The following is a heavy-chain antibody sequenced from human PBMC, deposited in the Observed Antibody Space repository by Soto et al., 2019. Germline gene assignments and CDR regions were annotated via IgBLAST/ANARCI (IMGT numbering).Heavy chain of an antibody. Sequence: LRLSCTFSGFTSDDYDYALTWVRQAPGKGLQWLGLIRGSTYGGTTEYAASVKGRFTISRDDSKGIAYLQMNSLKTEDTAVYYCSRDGDFYGLDVWGQGTTVTVSS. CDR1: GFTSDDYDYA. D-gene: IGHD3-3*01. J-gene: IGHJ6*02. V-gene: IGHV3-49*04. CDR3: SRDGDFYGLDV. CDR2: IRGSTYGGTT.